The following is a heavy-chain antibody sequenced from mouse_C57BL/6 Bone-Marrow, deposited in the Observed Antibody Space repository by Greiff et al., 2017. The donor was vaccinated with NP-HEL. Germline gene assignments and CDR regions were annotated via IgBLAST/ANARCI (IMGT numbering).Heavy chain of an antibody. J-gene: IGHJ4*01. Sequence: EVQRVESGEGLVKPGGSLKLSCAASGFTFSSYAMSWVRQTPEKRLEWVAYISSGGDYIYYADTVKGRFTISRDNARNTLYLQMSSLKSEDTAMYYCTRGYDYAYAMDYWGQGTSVTVSS. CDR3: TRGYDYAYAMDY. V-gene: IGHV5-9-1*02. D-gene: IGHD2-4*01. CDR2: ISSGGDYI. CDR1: GFTFSSYA.